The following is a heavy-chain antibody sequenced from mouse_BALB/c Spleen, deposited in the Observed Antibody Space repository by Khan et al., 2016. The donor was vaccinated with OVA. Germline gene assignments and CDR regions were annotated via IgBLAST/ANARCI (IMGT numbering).Heavy chain of an antibody. D-gene: IGHD2-14*01. J-gene: IGHJ4*01. V-gene: IGHV2-6-4*01. CDR3: TRAYYRYDGYDAMDY. Sequence: QVQLKQSGPGLVAPSQSLSITCTVSGFSLSRYNVHWVRQPPGKGLEWLGMIWGGGGTDYTSALKSRLSISKDDSKRQVFLKMNSLQTDDTAMYYCTRAYYRYDGYDAMDYWGQGTSVPVSS. CDR2: IWGGGGT. CDR1: GFSLSRYN.